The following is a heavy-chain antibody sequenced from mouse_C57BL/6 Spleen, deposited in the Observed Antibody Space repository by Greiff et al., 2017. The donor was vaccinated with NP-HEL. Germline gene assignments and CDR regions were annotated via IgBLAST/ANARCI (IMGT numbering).Heavy chain of an antibody. CDR3: ARDYYGSI. V-gene: IGHV1-76*01. CDR2: IYPGSGNT. CDR1: GYTFTDYY. J-gene: IGHJ2*01. D-gene: IGHD1-1*01. Sequence: VQLQQSGAELVRPGASVKLSCKASGYTFTDYYINWVKQRPGQGLEWIARIYPGSGNTYYNEKFKGKATLTAEKSSSTAYMQLSSLTSEDSAVYFCARDYYGSIWGQGTTLTVSS.